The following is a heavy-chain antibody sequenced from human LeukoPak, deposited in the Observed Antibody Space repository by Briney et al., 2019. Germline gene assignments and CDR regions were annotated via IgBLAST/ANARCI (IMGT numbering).Heavy chain of an antibody. D-gene: IGHD3-22*01. CDR2: ISGSGGST. CDR1: GFTFSSYG. V-gene: IGHV3-23*01. J-gene: IGHJ4*02. Sequence: QPGGSLRLSCAASGFTFSSYGMSWVRQAPEKGLEWVSAISGSGGSTYYADSVKGRFTISRDNSKNTLYLQMNNLRAEDTAVYYCAKDPFHYDSSGFYNYAFEYWGQGTLVTVSS. CDR3: AKDPFHYDSSGFYNYAFEY.